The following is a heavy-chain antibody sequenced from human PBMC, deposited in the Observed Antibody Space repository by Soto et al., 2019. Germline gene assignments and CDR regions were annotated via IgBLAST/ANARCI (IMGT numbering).Heavy chain of an antibody. CDR2: INSVNGNT. CDR1: GYTFTTHA. Sequence: ASVKVSCKTSGYTFTTHAIHWVRQAPGQGLEWMGWINSVNGNTKYSQKFQGRVTITRDRSASTAYMELSSLRSEDTAVYYCARDTSSHTTGWYYFDYWGQGTLVTVSS. V-gene: IGHV1-3*01. J-gene: IGHJ4*02. CDR3: ARDTSSHTTGWYYFDY. D-gene: IGHD6-19*01.